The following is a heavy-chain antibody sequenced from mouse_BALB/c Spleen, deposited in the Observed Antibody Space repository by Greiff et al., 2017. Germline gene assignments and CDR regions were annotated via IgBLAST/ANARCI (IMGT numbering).Heavy chain of an antibody. J-gene: IGHJ2*01. D-gene: IGHD2-1*01. CDR2: INPSNGRT. V-gene: IGHV1S81*02. CDR3: ARYGNYV. Sequence: VQLQQPGAELVKPGASVKLSCKASGYTFTSYWMHWVKQRPGQGLEWIGEINPSNGRTNYNEKFKSKATLTVDKSSSTAYMQLSSLTSEDSAVYYCARYGNYVWGQGTTLTVSS. CDR1: GYTFTSYW.